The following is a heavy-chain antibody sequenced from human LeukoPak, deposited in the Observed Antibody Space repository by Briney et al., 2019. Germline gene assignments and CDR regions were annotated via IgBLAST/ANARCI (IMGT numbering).Heavy chain of an antibody. Sequence: PGGSLRLSCVGSGFTFGDAWMTWVRQTPGKGLEWIGRIKSKRDGGTPQYAAHLKGRVTISRDDFRDTLDLHMSSLKREDTAIYYCTTGGDSNGYTFDYWGQGSLVTVSS. CDR3: TTGGDSNGYTFDY. V-gene: IGHV3-15*01. J-gene: IGHJ4*02. CDR2: IKSKRDGGTP. CDR1: GFTFGDAW. D-gene: IGHD3-22*01.